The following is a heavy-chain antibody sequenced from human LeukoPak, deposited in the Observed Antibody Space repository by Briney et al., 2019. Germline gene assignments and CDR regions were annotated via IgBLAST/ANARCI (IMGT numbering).Heavy chain of an antibody. D-gene: IGHD5-12*01. CDR1: GASISSYH. CDR3: AREGTINDFDY. Sequence: PSETLSLTCTVSGASISSYHWYWIRQPPGKGLEWIGYIYSSANTDSNPSLKSRVTISVDTSKSQFSLNLTSVTAADTAVYYCAREGTINDFDYWGQGILVTVSS. J-gene: IGHJ4*02. CDR2: IYSSANT. V-gene: IGHV4-59*01.